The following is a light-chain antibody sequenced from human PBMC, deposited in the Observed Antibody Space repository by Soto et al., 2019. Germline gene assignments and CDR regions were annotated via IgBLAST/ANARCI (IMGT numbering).Light chain of an antibody. CDR3: QQHNKWPLT. CDR1: QSVSSN. CDR2: GAS. J-gene: IGKJ4*01. V-gene: IGKV3-15*01. Sequence: EIVMTQSPATLSVSPGERATLSCRASQSVSSNLAWYQQKPGQAPRLLIYGASTSATGFPDRFSGSGSGTDFTLTISSLQSEDFAVYYCQQHNKWPLTFGGGTKVEI.